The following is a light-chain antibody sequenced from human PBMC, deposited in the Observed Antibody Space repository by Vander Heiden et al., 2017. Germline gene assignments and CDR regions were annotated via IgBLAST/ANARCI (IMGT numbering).Light chain of an antibody. J-gene: IGKJ3*01. CDR1: QSVSSSY. V-gene: IGKV3-20*01. CDR3: EQYCSSLFT. CDR2: GAS. Sequence: EIVLTQSPGTLSLSPGERATLSCRASQSVSSSYLAWYQQKPGQAPRLLIYGASSRATGIPDRFRGSGSGTDFTLTISRLEPEDFAVYYCEQYCSSLFTFGHGTNADI.